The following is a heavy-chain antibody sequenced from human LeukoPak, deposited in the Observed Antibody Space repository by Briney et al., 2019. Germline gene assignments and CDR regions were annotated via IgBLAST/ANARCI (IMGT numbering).Heavy chain of an antibody. J-gene: IGHJ4*02. CDR2: IYTSGST. CDR3: ASSSSGWSI. D-gene: IGHD6-19*01. V-gene: IGHV4-59*10. Sequence: KPSETLSLTCAVYGGSFSGYYWSWIRQPAGKGLEWIGRIYTSGSTNYNPSLKSRVTISVDTSKNQFSLKLSSVTAADTAVYYCASSSSGWSIWGQGTLVTVSS. CDR1: GGSFSGYY.